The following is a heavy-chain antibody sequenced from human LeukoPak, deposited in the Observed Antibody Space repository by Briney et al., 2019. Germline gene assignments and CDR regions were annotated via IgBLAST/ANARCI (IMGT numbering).Heavy chain of an antibody. CDR3: ARGGSSWSAEYFQH. J-gene: IGHJ1*01. Sequence: ASVKGSCKASGYTFTNYGINWVRQAPGQGLEWMGWISAYNGDTKYAPKLQGRLTMTTDTSTSTAYMELRSLRSDDAAVYFCARGGSSWSAEYFQHWGQGTLVTVSS. CDR1: GYTFTNYG. V-gene: IGHV1-18*01. CDR2: ISAYNGDT. D-gene: IGHD6-13*01.